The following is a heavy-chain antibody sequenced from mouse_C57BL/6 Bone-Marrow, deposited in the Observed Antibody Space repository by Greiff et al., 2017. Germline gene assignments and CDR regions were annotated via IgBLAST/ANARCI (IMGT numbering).Heavy chain of an antibody. V-gene: IGHV1-59*01. Sequence: QVQLQQPGAELVRPGTSVKLSCKASGYTFTSYWMHWVKQRPGQGLEWIGVIDPSDSYTNYNQKFKGKATLTVDTSSNTAYMQLSSLTSEDSAVYYCARWYDYDAMDYWGQGTSVTVSS. J-gene: IGHJ4*01. CDR1: GYTFTSYW. D-gene: IGHD1-1*02. CDR2: IDPSDSYT. CDR3: ARWYDYDAMDY.